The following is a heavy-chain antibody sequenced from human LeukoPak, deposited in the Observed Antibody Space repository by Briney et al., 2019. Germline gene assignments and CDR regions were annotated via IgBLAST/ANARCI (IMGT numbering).Heavy chain of an antibody. Sequence: SETLSLTCAVYGGSFSGYYWSWIRQPPGKGLEWIGEINHSGSTNYNPSLKSRVTISVDTSKNQFSLKLSSVTAADTAVYYCARVKGDTAMVHNWFDPGGQGTLVPVSS. CDR3: ARVKGDTAMVHNWFDP. CDR2: INHSGST. V-gene: IGHV4-34*01. J-gene: IGHJ5*02. D-gene: IGHD5-18*01. CDR1: GGSFSGYY.